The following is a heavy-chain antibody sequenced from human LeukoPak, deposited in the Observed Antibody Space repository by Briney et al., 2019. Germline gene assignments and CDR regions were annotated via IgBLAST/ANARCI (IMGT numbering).Heavy chain of an antibody. CDR3: ARGAFVLLPFDY. D-gene: IGHD3-10*01. Sequence: PSETLSLTCTVSGGSISSYYWSWIRQPPGKGLEWIGYIYYSGSTNYNPSLKRRVTVSVDTSKNQFSLKLSSVTAADTAVYYCARGAFVLLPFDYWGQGTLVTVSS. V-gene: IGHV4-59*01. J-gene: IGHJ4*02. CDR2: IYYSGST. CDR1: GGSISSYY.